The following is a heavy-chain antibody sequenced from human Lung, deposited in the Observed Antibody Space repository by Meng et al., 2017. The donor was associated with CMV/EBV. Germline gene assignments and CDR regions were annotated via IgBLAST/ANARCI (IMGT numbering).Heavy chain of an antibody. V-gene: IGHV3-21*01. Sequence: GEXXRISCAAPGFTFSSYSMNWVRQAPGKGLEWVSSISSSSSYIYYADSVKGRFTISRDNAKNSLYLQMNSLRAEDTAVYYCARDTLTMVRGVWVYWGQGTLVTVSS. D-gene: IGHD3-10*01. CDR2: ISSSSSYI. CDR3: ARDTLTMVRGVWVY. J-gene: IGHJ4*02. CDR1: GFTFSSYS.